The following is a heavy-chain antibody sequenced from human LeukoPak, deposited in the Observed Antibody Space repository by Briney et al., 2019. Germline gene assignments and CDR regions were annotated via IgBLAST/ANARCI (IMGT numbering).Heavy chain of an antibody. CDR2: ISAYNGNT. CDR3: ARDYSHYCSSTSCSFYFDY. CDR1: GYTFTNYG. Sequence: ASVKVPCKASGYTFTNYGITWVRQAPGQGLEWMGWISAYNGNTRYAQKFQGRVTMTTDTSTSTAYLELRSLRSDDTAIYYCARDYSHYCSSTSCSFYFDYWGQGTLVTVSS. D-gene: IGHD2-2*01. V-gene: IGHV1-18*01. J-gene: IGHJ4*02.